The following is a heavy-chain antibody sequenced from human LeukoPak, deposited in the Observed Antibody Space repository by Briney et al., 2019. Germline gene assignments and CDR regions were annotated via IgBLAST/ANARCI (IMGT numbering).Heavy chain of an antibody. Sequence: PGGSLRLSCEASGFTFSYFGMHWVRQAPGKGLEWAAVIWSDGSHKYYDDSVKGRFIVSRENSKNTLYLQMHSLRAADTSVYFCAKDANEFGDSYFDSWGQGTLVTVSS. V-gene: IGHV3-33*03. D-gene: IGHD3-10*01. J-gene: IGHJ5*01. CDR1: GFTFSYFG. CDR2: IWSDGSHK. CDR3: AKDANEFGDSYFDS.